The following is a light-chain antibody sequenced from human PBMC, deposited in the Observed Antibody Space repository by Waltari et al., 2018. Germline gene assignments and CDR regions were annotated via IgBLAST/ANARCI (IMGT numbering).Light chain of an antibody. V-gene: IGKV4-1*01. CDR2: WAS. Sequence: DIVVTQSPDSLAVSLGERATLNCKSSPSLLHTNNKNYLTWYQLRPGQPPKLLIYWASTRESGVPGRFSGSGSGTDFTLTISGLQAEDVAVYYCQQYYSTPNTFGQGTKLEIK. CDR1: PSLLHTNNKNY. CDR3: QQYYSTPNT. J-gene: IGKJ2*01.